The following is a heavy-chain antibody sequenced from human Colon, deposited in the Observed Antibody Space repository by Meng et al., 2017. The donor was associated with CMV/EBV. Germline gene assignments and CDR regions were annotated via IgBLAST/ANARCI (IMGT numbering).Heavy chain of an antibody. D-gene: IGHD1-20*01. J-gene: IGHJ5*02. CDR3: ATLTADDWFDA. CDR2: INGAGRSA. V-gene: IGHV3-74*01. CDR1: GLTFCLYW. Sequence: SCAASGLTFCLYWMHWVRQVPRKGLVWVSHINGAGRSATYADSVEGRFTISRDNAKSTLYLQMDSLSAEDTAIYYCATLTADDWFDAWGQGTLVTVSS.